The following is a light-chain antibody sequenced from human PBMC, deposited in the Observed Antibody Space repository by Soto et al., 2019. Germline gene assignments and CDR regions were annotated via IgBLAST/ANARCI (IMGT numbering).Light chain of an antibody. CDR3: LQHNTYPYT. CDR1: QSISSW. CDR2: DAS. J-gene: IGKJ2*01. V-gene: IGKV1-5*01. Sequence: DIQMTQSPSTLSASVGDRVTITCRASQSISSWLAWYQQKPGKAPKLLIYDASSLESGVPSRFSGSGSGTEFTLTISSLQPDDFAPYYCLQHNTYPYTFGQGTKLEIK.